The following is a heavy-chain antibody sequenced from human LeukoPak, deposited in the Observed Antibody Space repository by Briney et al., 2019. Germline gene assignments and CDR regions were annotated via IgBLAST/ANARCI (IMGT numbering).Heavy chain of an antibody. CDR2: IDPNSGGT. CDR1: GYTFTGYY. J-gene: IGHJ4*02. D-gene: IGHD6-19*01. CDR3: ARGLDTSGWYSD. V-gene: IGHV1-2*02. Sequence: ASVKVSCKASGYTFTGYYMHWVRQAPGQGPEWMGWIDPNSGGTFYAQKFQGRVTMTCDTSISTAYMELSRLRSDDTAVYYCARGLDTSGWYSDWGQGTLVTVSS.